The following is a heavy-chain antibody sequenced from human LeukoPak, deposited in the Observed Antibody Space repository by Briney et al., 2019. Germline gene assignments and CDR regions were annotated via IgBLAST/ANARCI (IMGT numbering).Heavy chain of an antibody. Sequence: PGGSLRLSCVASEFTFSNFAMSWVRQAPGKGLEWVSGISGSGGNTYYADSVKGRFTISRDNSKNTLYLQMNSLRAEATAVYYCSSFAYGMDVWGQGTTVTVSS. CDR1: EFTFSNFA. CDR3: SSFAYGMDV. J-gene: IGHJ6*02. V-gene: IGHV3-23*01. D-gene: IGHD6-6*01. CDR2: ISGSGGNT.